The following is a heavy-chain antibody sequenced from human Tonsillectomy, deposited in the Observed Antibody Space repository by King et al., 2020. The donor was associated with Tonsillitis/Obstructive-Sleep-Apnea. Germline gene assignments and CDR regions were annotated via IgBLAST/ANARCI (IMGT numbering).Heavy chain of an antibody. CDR3: ARAVAGSAYVFSGSDHPVIDY. CDR2: INPNSCGT. Sequence: VQLVESGAEVKRPGASVKVSCKTSGYTFTDNYIHWVRQAPGQGLEWMGRINPNSCGTNCAQKFQGRVTITSDTSISTAYMELSMLTSGDTAIYYCARAVAGSAYVFSGSDHPVIDYWGQGTLVTVSS. V-gene: IGHV1-2*06. D-gene: IGHD6-19*01. CDR1: GYTFTDNY. J-gene: IGHJ4*02.